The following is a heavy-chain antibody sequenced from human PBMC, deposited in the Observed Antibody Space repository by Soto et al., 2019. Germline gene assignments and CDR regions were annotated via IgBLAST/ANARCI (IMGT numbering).Heavy chain of an antibody. Sequence: QVQLVESGGGVVQPGRSLRLSCAASGFTFSSYGMHWVRQAPGKGLEWVAVISYDGSNKYYADSVKGRFTISRDNSKNTLYLQMNSLRAEDTAVYHCAKDQDEGDEYYSMGEIGYVDYWGQGTLVTVSS. J-gene: IGHJ4*02. CDR2: ISYDGSNK. CDR1: GFTFSSYG. V-gene: IGHV3-30*18. D-gene: IGHD3-10*01. CDR3: AKDQDEGDEYYSMGEIGYVDY.